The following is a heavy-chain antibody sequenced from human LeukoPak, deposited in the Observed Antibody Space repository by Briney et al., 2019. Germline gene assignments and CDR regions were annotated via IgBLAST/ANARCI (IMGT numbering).Heavy chain of an antibody. D-gene: IGHD2-8*01. CDR2: MYYSGST. Sequence: SETLSLTCTVSRGSISSTSYCWGWIRQPPGKGLEWIGSMYYSGSTYYNPSLKSRVTISVDTSKNQFSLKLTSVTAADTAVYYCGGHPSTRVYAPHKWFDPWGQGSLVTVSS. J-gene: IGHJ5*02. V-gene: IGHV4-39*01. CDR3: GGHPSTRVYAPHKWFDP. CDR1: RGSISSTSYC.